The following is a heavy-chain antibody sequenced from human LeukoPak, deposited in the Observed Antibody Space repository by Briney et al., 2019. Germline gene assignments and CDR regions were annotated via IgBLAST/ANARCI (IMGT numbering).Heavy chain of an antibody. CDR2: ISDDGKYI. J-gene: IGHJ5*02. CDR1: GFRFTSYA. D-gene: IGHD3-3*01. V-gene: IGHV3-21*01. CDR3: ARDPFGAAHNWFDP. Sequence: GGSLRLSCAASGFRFTSYAMNWLRQAPGKGPEWISSISDDGKYIYYADSVKGRFTISRDDANNSLSLQMNNLRAEDTALYHWARDPFGAAHNWFDPWGQGTLVIVSS.